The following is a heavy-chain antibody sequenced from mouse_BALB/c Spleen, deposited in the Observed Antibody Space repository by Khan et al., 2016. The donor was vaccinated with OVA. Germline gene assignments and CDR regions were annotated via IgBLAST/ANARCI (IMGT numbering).Heavy chain of an antibody. J-gene: IGHJ2*02. Sequence: EVQLQESGPGLVKPSQSLSLTCTASGYSITSDYARNWIRQFPGNKLEWMGFISYSGNTKYNPSLNSRFSITRDTSMNHFFLQLNSVTTEDTATYYCARVYGGDFDYWGQGTSLTVSS. V-gene: IGHV3-2*02. CDR1: GYSITSDYA. CDR3: ARVYGGDFDY. CDR2: ISYSGNT. D-gene: IGHD1-1*01.